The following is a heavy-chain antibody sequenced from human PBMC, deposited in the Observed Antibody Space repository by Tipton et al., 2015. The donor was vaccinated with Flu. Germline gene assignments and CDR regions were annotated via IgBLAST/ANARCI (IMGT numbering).Heavy chain of an antibody. Sequence: QLVQSGAEVKKPGESLKISCQGSGYSFTSHWIGWVRQMPGKGLEWMGIIYPGDSATKYSPSFQGQVTMSADKSISTAYLQWRSLKASDTAMYYCARRSLTGYQSSPLDSWGQGTLVTVSS. CDR2: IYPGDSAT. D-gene: IGHD3-9*01. CDR1: GYSFTSHW. J-gene: IGHJ5*01. V-gene: IGHV5-51*01. CDR3: ARRSLTGYQSSPLDS.